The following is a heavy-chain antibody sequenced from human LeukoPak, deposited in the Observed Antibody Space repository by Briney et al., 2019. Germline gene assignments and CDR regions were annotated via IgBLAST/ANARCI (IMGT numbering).Heavy chain of an antibody. Sequence: SETLSLTCTVSGGSISSYYWSWIRQPPGKGLEWIGYIYYSGSTNYNPSLKSRVTISVDTSKNQFSLKLSSVTAADTAVYYCAGVFNFNNWFDPWGQGTLVTVSS. CDR1: GGSISSYY. CDR2: IYYSGST. CDR3: AGVFNFNNWFDP. D-gene: IGHD3-3*01. J-gene: IGHJ5*02. V-gene: IGHV4-59*08.